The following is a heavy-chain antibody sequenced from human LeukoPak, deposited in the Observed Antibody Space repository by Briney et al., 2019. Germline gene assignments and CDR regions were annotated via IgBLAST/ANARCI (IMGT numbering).Heavy chain of an antibody. J-gene: IGHJ4*02. V-gene: IGHV1-2*02. CDR2: INPNSGGT. Sequence: ASVKVSCNASGYTFTGYYMHWVRQAPGQGLEWMGWINPNSGGTNYAQKFQGRVTMTRDTSISTAYMELSRLRSDDTAVYYCPRPMTTVNPFDYWGQGTLVTVSS. D-gene: IGHD4-17*01. CDR3: PRPMTTVNPFDY. CDR1: GYTFTGYY.